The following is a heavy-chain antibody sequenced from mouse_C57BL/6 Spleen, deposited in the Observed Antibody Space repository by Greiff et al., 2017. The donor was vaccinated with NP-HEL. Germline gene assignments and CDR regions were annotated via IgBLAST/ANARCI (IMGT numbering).Heavy chain of an antibody. J-gene: IGHJ4*01. V-gene: IGHV3-6*01. CDR2: ISYDGSN. CDR1: GYSITSGYY. Sequence: EVKLVESGPGLVKPSQSLSLTCSVTGYSITSGYYWNWIRQFPGNKLEWMGYISYDGSNNYNPSLKNRISITRDTSKNQFFLKLNSVTTEDTATYYCARAGIYYDYEDAMDYWGQGTSVTVSS. D-gene: IGHD2-4*01. CDR3: ARAGIYYDYEDAMDY.